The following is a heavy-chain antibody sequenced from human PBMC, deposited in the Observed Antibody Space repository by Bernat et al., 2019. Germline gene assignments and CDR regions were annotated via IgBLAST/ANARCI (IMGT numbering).Heavy chain of an antibody. CDR3: AKSDWFDP. Sequence: EVQLVESGGGSVQPGGSLRLSCAGSGVAISGHWMSWVRQGPGKGPVWVARIKHDGSMTSYADSVKGRFTISRDNAKNTLYLQMNSLRAEDTAVYYCAKSDWFDPWGQGTLVTVSS. J-gene: IGHJ5*02. CDR2: IKHDGSMT. V-gene: IGHV3-74*01. CDR1: GVAISGHW.